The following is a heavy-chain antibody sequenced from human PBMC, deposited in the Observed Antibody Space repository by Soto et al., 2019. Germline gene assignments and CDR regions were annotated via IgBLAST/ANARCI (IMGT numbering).Heavy chain of an antibody. Sequence: GSLRLSCAASGFTFGNYRINWVRQAPGKGLEWASVISESGGNTFYADSVKGRFTISRDNSKKVVYLEMNSLRADDTAVYYCATESGYYYGTDAWGQGTTVTVSS. CDR1: GFTFGNYR. D-gene: IGHD1-26*01. V-gene: IGHV3-23*01. J-gene: IGHJ6*02. CDR3: ATESGYYYGTDA. CDR2: ISESGGNT.